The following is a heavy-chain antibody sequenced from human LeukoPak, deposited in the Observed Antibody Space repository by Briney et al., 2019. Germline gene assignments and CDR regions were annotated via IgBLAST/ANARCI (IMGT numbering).Heavy chain of an antibody. CDR1: GFSLSGYW. Sequence: PGGSLRLSCAASGFSLSGYWMTWVRQAPGKGLEWVAFIQFDGSNKDYADSVKGRFTITRDNSKNTLYLQMNSLKTEDTAVYYCSKDLTSDFGGGFDPWGQGTLVTVSS. D-gene: IGHD3-10*01. J-gene: IGHJ5*02. CDR2: IQFDGSNK. V-gene: IGHV3-30*02. CDR3: SKDLTSDFGGGFDP.